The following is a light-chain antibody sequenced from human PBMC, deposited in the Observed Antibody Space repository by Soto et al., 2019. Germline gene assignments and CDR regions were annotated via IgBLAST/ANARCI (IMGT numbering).Light chain of an antibody. Sequence: EIVLTQSPGTLSLSPGERATLSCRASQSVSSSYLAWYQRKPGQAPRLLIYGASNRATGIPERFSGSGSGTDFTLTISRLEPEDFAVYYCQQYGRSPWTFGQGTKVEF. J-gene: IGKJ1*01. V-gene: IGKV3-20*01. CDR1: QSVSSSY. CDR2: GAS. CDR3: QQYGRSPWT.